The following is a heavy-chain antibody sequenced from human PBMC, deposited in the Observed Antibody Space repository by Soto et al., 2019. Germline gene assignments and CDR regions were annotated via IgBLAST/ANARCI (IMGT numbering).Heavy chain of an antibody. Sequence: GGSLRLSCAASGFTFSSYAMTWVRQAPGKGLEWVSGISGSGATTSYADSVKGRFTVSRDNSKSTLFLQMNSLRGDDTAIYYCAKPISGYYAPSDQWGQGTQVTVSS. V-gene: IGHV3-23*01. D-gene: IGHD3-22*01. CDR2: ISGSGATT. CDR1: GFTFSSYA. CDR3: AKPISGYYAPSDQ. J-gene: IGHJ4*02.